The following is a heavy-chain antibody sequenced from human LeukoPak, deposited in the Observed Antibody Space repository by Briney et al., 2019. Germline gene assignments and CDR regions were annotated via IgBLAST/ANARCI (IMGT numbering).Heavy chain of an antibody. CDR2: IKQDGSEK. CDR3: ARVLNYYGSENFDY. V-gene: IGHV3-7*04. J-gene: IGHJ4*02. Sequence: GGSLRLSCAASGFTFSSYWMSWVRQAPGKGLEWVANIKQDGSEKYYVDSVKGRFTISRDNAKNSLYLQMNSLRAEDTAVYYCARVLNYYGSENFDYWGQGTLVTVSS. CDR1: GFTFSSYW. D-gene: IGHD3-10*01.